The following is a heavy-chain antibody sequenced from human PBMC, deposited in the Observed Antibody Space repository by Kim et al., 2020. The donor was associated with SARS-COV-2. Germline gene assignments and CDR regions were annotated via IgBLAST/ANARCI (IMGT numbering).Heavy chain of an antibody. J-gene: IGHJ4*02. D-gene: IGHD6-13*01. CDR3: ARGPEGQQLAFDY. V-gene: IGHV4-59*09. Sequence: YNPSLKSRVTISVDTSKNQFSLKLSSVTAADTAVYYCARGPEGQQLAFDYWGQGTLVTVSS.